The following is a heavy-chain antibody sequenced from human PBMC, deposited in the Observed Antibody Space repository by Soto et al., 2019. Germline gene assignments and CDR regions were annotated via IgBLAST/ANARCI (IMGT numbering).Heavy chain of an antibody. CDR2: MNPNSGNT. Sequence: QVQLVQSGAEVKKPGASVKVSCKASGYTFTSYDINWVRQATGQGIEWMGWMNPNSGNTGYAQKFQGRVTMTRNTSISTAYMELSSLRSEDTAVYYCARGVVAALYNWFDPWGQGTLVTVSS. D-gene: IGHD6-6*01. V-gene: IGHV1-8*01. CDR3: ARGVVAALYNWFDP. CDR1: GYTFTSYD. J-gene: IGHJ5*02.